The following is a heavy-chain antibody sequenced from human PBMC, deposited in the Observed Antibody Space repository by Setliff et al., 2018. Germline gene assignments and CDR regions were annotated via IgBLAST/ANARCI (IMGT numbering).Heavy chain of an antibody. CDR2: IIPVFRTA. V-gene: IGHV1-69*13. CDR3: ARDTRDKYDTSGYYLSLDS. CDR1: GYTFTRYY. Sequence: SVKVSCKASGYTFTRYYMYWVRQAPGQGLEWMGRIIPVFRTAKYAQKFQGRVTISADESTRTAYMELSSLRFEDTAVYYCARDTRDKYDTSGYYLSLDSWGQGTLVTVSS. J-gene: IGHJ4*02. D-gene: IGHD3-22*01.